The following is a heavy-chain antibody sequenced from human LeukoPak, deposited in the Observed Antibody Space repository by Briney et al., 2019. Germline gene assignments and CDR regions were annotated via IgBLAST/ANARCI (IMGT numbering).Heavy chain of an antibody. Sequence: EASVKVSCKASGYTFTSFGIAWVRQAPGQGLEWVGWISTSSDQRRYAHMLQDRVTMTTDTSTSTAYMELRSLRSDDAGVYYCARRMRSGSCFDYWGQGTLLTVSS. J-gene: IGHJ4*02. CDR3: ARRMRSGSCFDY. CDR1: GYTFTSFG. V-gene: IGHV1-18*01. D-gene: IGHD3-3*01. CDR2: ISTSSDQR.